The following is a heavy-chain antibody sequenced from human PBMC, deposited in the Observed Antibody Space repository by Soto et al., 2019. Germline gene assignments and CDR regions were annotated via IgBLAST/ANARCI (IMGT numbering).Heavy chain of an antibody. Sequence: ASVKVSCKASGYTFTGYYMHWVRQAPGQGLEWMGRINPNSGGTNYAQKFQGWVTMTRDTSISTAYMELSRLRSDDTAVYYCARGPDIVVVPAAPDPYYYYMDVWGKGTTVTVSS. CDR2: INPNSGGT. CDR3: ARGPDIVVVPAAPDPYYYYMDV. V-gene: IGHV1-2*04. CDR1: GYTFTGYY. D-gene: IGHD2-2*01. J-gene: IGHJ6*03.